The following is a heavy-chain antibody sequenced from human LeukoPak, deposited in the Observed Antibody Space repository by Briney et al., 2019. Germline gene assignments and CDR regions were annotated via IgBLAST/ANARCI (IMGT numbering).Heavy chain of an antibody. J-gene: IGHJ4*02. D-gene: IGHD3-3*01. CDR2: MSYDGRDI. CDR3: ARDALGAIDF. V-gene: IGHV3-30*04. Sequence: GGSLRLSCVASGFTFRTYAMHWVRQAPGKGLEWVAVMSYDGRDIHYADSVKGRFTISRDNSKNTLCLQMNSLRGEDTAVYYCARDALGAIDFWGQGTLATVSS. CDR1: GFTFRTYA.